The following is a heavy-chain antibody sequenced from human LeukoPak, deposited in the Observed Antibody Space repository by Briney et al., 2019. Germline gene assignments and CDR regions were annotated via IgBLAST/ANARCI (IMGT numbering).Heavy chain of an antibody. Sequence: GGSLRLSCAASGFTFTSYVMSWVRQAPGKGLEWVSSISGSGHSTYYAHSVKGRFTISRDNSKNTLYLQMNSLRAEDTAVYYCAKDGYSDWLPGDYWGQGTLITVSS. V-gene: IGHV3-23*01. D-gene: IGHD3-9*01. CDR3: AKDGYSDWLPGDY. J-gene: IGHJ4*02. CDR2: ISGSGHST. CDR1: GFTFTSYV.